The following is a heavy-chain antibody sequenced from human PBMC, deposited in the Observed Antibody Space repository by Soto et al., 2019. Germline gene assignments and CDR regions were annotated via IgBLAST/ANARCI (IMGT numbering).Heavy chain of an antibody. Sequence: PSETVSLTCTVSGGSISSYYWSWIRQPPGKGLEWIGYIYYSGSTNYNPSLKSRVTISVDTSKNQFSLKLSSVTAADTAVYYCARSGYCSGGSCYPYYYYYYGMDVWGQGTTVTVSS. CDR1: GGSISSYY. CDR3: ARSGYCSGGSCYPYYYYYYGMDV. CDR2: IYYSGST. V-gene: IGHV4-59*01. D-gene: IGHD2-15*01. J-gene: IGHJ6*02.